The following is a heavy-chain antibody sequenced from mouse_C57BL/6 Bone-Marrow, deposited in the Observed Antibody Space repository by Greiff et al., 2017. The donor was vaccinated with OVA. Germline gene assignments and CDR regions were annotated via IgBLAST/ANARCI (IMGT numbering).Heavy chain of an antibody. Sequence: QVQLQQPGAELVKPGASVKLSCKASGYTFTSYWMHWVKQRPGQGLEWIGMIHPNSGSTNYNEKFKSKATLTVDKSSSTAYMQLSSLTSEDSAVYYCVKGNYYGSLDYWGQGTTLTGSS. D-gene: IGHD1-1*01. J-gene: IGHJ2*01. V-gene: IGHV1-64*01. CDR3: VKGNYYGSLDY. CDR2: IHPNSGST. CDR1: GYTFTSYW.